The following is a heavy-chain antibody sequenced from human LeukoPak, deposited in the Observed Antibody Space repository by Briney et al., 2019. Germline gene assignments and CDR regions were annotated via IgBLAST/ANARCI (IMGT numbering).Heavy chain of an antibody. CDR3: AEDVDYYGSGSSSNWFDP. J-gene: IGHJ5*02. D-gene: IGHD3-10*01. Sequence: PGGSLRLSCAASGFTFSSYAMSWVRQAPGKGLEWVSAISGSGGSTYYADSVKGRFTVSRDNSKNTLYLQMNSLRAEDTAVYYCAEDVDYYGSGSSSNWFDPWGQGTLVTVSS. CDR1: GFTFSSYA. V-gene: IGHV3-23*01. CDR2: ISGSGGST.